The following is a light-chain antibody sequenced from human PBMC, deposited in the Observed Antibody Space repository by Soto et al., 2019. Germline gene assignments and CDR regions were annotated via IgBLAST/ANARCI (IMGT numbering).Light chain of an antibody. J-gene: IGKJ3*01. V-gene: IGKV3-20*01. Sequence: EVVLTQSRGTVSLSPGESATLSCRASQSVSGMYLAWYQQKPGQAPRLLIYGTSNRATGIPDRFSGSGSGTDFTLTIRRLEPEDFAMYFCQQYDNSPFTFGPGTKVDIK. CDR3: QQYDNSPFT. CDR1: QSVSGMY. CDR2: GTS.